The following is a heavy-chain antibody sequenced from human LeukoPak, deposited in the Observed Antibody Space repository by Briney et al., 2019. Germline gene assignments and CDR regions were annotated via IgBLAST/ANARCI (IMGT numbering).Heavy chain of an antibody. V-gene: IGHV4-59*08. J-gene: IGHJ4*02. CDR2: IFDSGSP. CDR1: GGSIGTYH. CDR3: ARHDDSGWYLFDM. D-gene: IGHD6-19*01. Sequence: PSETLSLTCTVSGGSIGTYHWSWVRQPPGKGLEWIGYIFDSGSPSYRPALKSRVTISLDTSKNHVSLRLQSATAADTAIYYCARHDDSGWYLFDMWGQGTLVTVSS.